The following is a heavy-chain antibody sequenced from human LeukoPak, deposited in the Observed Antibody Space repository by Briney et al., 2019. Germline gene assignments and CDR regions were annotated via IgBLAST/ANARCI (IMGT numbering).Heavy chain of an antibody. Sequence: PSETLSLTCTVSGGSISSSGYYWNWIRQPPGTGLEWIGYIYYSGSTNYNPSLKSRVTISVDTSKNQFSLKLSSVTAADTAVYYCARAAYSGSYHSDYWGQGTLVTVSS. D-gene: IGHD1-26*01. CDR3: ARAAYSGSYHSDY. J-gene: IGHJ4*02. V-gene: IGHV4-61*08. CDR1: GGSISSSGYY. CDR2: IYYSGST.